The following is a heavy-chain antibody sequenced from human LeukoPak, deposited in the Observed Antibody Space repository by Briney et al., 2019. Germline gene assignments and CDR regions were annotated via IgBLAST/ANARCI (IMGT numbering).Heavy chain of an antibody. CDR2: INHSGST. V-gene: IGHV4-34*01. CDR3: ARGRVGAGDAFDI. J-gene: IGHJ3*02. D-gene: IGHD1-26*01. CDR1: GGSFSGYY. Sequence: SETLSLTCAVYGGSFSGYYWSWIRQPPGKGLEWIGEINHSGSTNYNPSLKSRVTISVGTSKNQFSLKLSSVTAADTAVYYCARGRVGAGDAFDIWGQGTMVTVSS.